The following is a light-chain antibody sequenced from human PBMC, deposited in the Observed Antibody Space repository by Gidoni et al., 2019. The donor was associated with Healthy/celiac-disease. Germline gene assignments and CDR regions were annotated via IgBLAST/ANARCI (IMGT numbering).Light chain of an antibody. V-gene: IGKV1-39*01. CDR1: QSISSY. J-gene: IGKJ1*01. CDR2: AAS. Sequence: DIQMNQSPSFLSASVGDRVTITCRARQSISSYLNWYQQKPGKAPKLLIYAASSLQSGVPSRFSGSGSGTDFTLTISSLQPEDFATYYCQQSYSTPWTFGQGTKVEIK. CDR3: QQSYSTPWT.